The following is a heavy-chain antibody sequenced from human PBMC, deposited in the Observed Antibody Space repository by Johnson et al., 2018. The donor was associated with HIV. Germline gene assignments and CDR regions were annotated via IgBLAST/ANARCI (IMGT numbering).Heavy chain of an antibody. CDR3: ARDGQDRDDAFDI. CDR1: VFTVSSNY. V-gene: IGHV3-66*01. Sequence: VQLVESGGGLVQPGGSLRLSCAASVFTVSSNYMSWVRQAPGKGLEWVSVIYSGVSTYYADSVKGRFTISRDNSKNTLYLQMNSLRAEDTAVYYCARDGQDRDDAFDIWGQGTMVTVSS. CDR2: IYSGVST. J-gene: IGHJ3*02. D-gene: IGHD3-22*01.